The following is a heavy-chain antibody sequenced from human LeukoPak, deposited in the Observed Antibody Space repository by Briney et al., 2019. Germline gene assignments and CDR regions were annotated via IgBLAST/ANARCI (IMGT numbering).Heavy chain of an antibody. Sequence: SETLSLTCAVSGYSISSGNYWGWIRQPPGKGLEWIGSIYHSGNTYYNPSLKSRVTISVDTSKNQFSLKLSSVTAADTAEYYCATLSTIAAAGTGEGGAFDIWGQGTMVTVSS. D-gene: IGHD6-13*01. CDR3: ATLSTIAAAGTGEGGAFDI. CDR2: IYHSGNT. J-gene: IGHJ3*02. CDR1: GYSISSGNY. V-gene: IGHV4-38-2*01.